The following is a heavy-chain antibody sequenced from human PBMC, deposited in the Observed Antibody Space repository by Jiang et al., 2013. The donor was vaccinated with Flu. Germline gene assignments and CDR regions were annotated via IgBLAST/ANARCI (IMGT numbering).Heavy chain of an antibody. V-gene: IGHV2-70*01. CDR2: IDWDDDK. CDR1: GFSLTTSGMC. Sequence: KPTQTLTLTCNVSGFSLTTSGMCVSWIRQPPGKALEWLGFIDWDDDKHYSTSLQTRLTISRDTSQNQVFLRVTNLDPVDTGTYYCARRRPTEGMDVWGLGTTVTVSS. J-gene: IGHJ6*02. CDR3: ARRRPTEGMDV.